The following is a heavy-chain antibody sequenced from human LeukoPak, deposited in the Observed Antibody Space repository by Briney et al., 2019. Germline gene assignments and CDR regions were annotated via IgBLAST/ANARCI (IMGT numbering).Heavy chain of an antibody. J-gene: IGHJ4*02. CDR3: AKVETAYGSGSYYDY. CDR2: ISGSGGGT. CDR1: GFTFSSYA. V-gene: IGHV3-23*01. Sequence: GGSLRLSCAASGFTFSSYALSWVRQAPGKGLEWVSVISGSGGGTYYADSVKGRFTISRDNSKNTLYLQMNSLRAEDTAVYYCAKVETAYGSGSYYDYWGQGTLVTVSS. D-gene: IGHD3-10*01.